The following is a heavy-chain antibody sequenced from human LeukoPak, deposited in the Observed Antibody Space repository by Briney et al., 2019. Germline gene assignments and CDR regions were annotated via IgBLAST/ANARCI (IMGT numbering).Heavy chain of an antibody. V-gene: IGHV4-30-2*01. CDR1: GGSISSGGYY. CDR3: ARVGSIAARLLFDY. J-gene: IGHJ4*02. D-gene: IGHD6-6*01. Sequence: PSETLSLTCTVSGGSISSGGYYWSWIRQPPGKGLEWIGYIYHSGSTYYNPSLKSRVTISVDRSKNQFSLKLSSVTAADTAVYYCARVGSIAARLLFDYWGQGTLVTVSS. CDR2: IYHSGST.